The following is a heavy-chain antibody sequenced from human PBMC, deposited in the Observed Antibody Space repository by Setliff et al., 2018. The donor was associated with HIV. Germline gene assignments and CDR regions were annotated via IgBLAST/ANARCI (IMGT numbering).Heavy chain of an antibody. Sequence: ASVKVSCKTSGGTFSIFSITWVRQAPGQGLEWMGMINPSGGEPSYAQRFQGRVTMTRDTSTSTVFMDLSSLSFEDTAVYYCARSFDILTGDLDYWGQGTLVTVSS. J-gene: IGHJ4*02. CDR3: ARSFDILTGDLDY. CDR2: INPSGGEP. D-gene: IGHD3-9*01. V-gene: IGHV1-46*01. CDR1: GGTFSIFS.